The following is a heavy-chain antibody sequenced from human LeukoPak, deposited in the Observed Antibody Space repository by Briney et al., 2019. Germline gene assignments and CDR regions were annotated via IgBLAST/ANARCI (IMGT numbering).Heavy chain of an antibody. CDR3: ARGPKKIAAAGYFDY. CDR2: IIPIFGTA. D-gene: IGHD6-13*01. J-gene: IGHJ4*02. Sequence: EASVKVSCKASGGTFSSYAISWVRQAPGQGLEWMGGIIPIFGTANYAQKFQGRVTITTDESTSTAYMELSSLRSEDTAVYYCARGPKKIAAAGYFDYWGQGTLVTVSS. V-gene: IGHV1-69*05. CDR1: GGTFSSYA.